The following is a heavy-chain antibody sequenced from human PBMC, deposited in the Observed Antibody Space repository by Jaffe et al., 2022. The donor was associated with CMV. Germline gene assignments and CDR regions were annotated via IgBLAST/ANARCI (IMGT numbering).Heavy chain of an antibody. CDR3: ARHGERGYSSSSWPHYYYYMDV. CDR1: GYSFTSYW. D-gene: IGHD6-6*01. V-gene: IGHV5-10-1*03. Sequence: EVQLVQSGAEVKKPGESLRISCKGSGYSFTSYWISWVRQMPGKGLEWMGRIDPSDSYTNYSPSFQGHVTISADKSISTAYLQWSSLKASDTAMYYCARHGERGYSSSSWPHYYYYMDVWGKGTTVTVSS. J-gene: IGHJ6*03. CDR2: IDPSDSYT.